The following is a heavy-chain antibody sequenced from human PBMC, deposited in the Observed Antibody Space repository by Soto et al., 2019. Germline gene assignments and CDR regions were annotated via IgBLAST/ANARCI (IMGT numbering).Heavy chain of an antibody. Sequence: EVQLLESGGGLVQPGGSLRLSCAASGFTFVNYAMNWVRQAPGKGLEWVATLSGSGTSTYYADSVKGRFTISRDNSRNTLYLQMNSLRAEDTAVYYCAKGTSNGGWFNPFGYWGQGTLVTVSS. CDR2: LSGSGTST. D-gene: IGHD6-19*01. CDR3: AKGTSNGGWFNPFGY. V-gene: IGHV3-23*01. J-gene: IGHJ4*02. CDR1: GFTFVNYA.